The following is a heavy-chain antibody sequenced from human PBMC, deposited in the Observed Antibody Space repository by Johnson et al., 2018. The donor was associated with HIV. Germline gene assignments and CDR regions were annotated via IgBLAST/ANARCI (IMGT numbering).Heavy chain of an antibody. Sequence: VQLVESGGGLVQPGGSLRLSCAASGFTVSSYYMTWVRQAPGKGLEWVSVLFSGGTTYYAGSVHGRFTISRDNSKNTLYLQLNSLRAEDTAVYYCARSRGPMRKDAFDIWGQGTKVTVSS. D-gene: IGHD3-10*01. CDR1: GFTVSSYY. V-gene: IGHV3-66*01. CDR3: ARSRGPMRKDAFDI. CDR2: LFSGGTT. J-gene: IGHJ3*02.